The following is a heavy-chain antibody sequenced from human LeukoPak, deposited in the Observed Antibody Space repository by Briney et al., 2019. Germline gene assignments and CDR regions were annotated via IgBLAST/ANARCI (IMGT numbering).Heavy chain of an antibody. CDR1: GGSISSGSYY. CDR2: IYTSGST. V-gene: IGHV4-61*02. CDR3: ARDRLHSGYGLYFDY. J-gene: IGHJ4*02. Sequence: PSETLSLTCTVSGGSISSGSYYWSWIRRPAGKGLEWIGRIYTSGSTNYNPSLKSRVTMSVDTSKNQFSLKLSSVTAADTAVYYCARDRLHSGYGLYFDYWGQGTLVTVSS. D-gene: IGHD5-12*01.